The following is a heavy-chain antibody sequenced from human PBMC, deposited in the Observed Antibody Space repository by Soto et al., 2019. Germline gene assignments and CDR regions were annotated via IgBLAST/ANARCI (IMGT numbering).Heavy chain of an antibody. V-gene: IGHV6-1*01. CDR2: TYYRSKWYN. CDR1: GDSVSSNSAA. D-gene: IGHD2-21*02. CDR3: AREPDLRTAYYYYYYGMDV. Sequence: PSQTLSLTCAISGDSVSSNSAAWNWVRQSPSRGLEWLGRTYYRSKWYNDYAVSVKSRITINPDTSKNQFSLQLNSVTPEDTAVYYCAREPDLRTAYYYYYYGMDVWGQGTTVTVSS. J-gene: IGHJ6*02.